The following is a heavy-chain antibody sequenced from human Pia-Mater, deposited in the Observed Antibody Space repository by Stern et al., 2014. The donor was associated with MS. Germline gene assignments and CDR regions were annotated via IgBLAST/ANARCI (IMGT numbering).Heavy chain of an antibody. V-gene: IGHV4-39*01. CDR3: DGYASWVDY. J-gene: IGHJ4*02. Sequence: QVQLQESGPGLVKPSETLSLTCNVSGGSISSSSYYWGWIRQPPGKGLEWIGRIYYSGSTYYHPSLKSRVTISVEPAKNQFSLKLSSVTAADTAVYYCDGYASWVDYWGQGTLVTVSS. CDR2: IYYSGST. CDR1: GGSISSSSYY. D-gene: IGHD5-18*01.